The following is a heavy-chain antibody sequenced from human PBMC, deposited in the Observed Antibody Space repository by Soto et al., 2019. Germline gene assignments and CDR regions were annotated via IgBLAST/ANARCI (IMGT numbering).Heavy chain of an antibody. CDR3: ARATVVVAATGENWFDP. Sequence: PSETLSLTCTVSGGSISSYYCSFIRHPPVKGLEWIVYIYYSGSTNYNPSLKSRVTISVDTSKNQFSLKLSSVTAADTAVYYCARATVVVAATGENWFDPWGQGTLVTVSS. V-gene: IGHV4-59*01. CDR2: IYYSGST. J-gene: IGHJ5*02. D-gene: IGHD2-15*01. CDR1: GGSISSYY.